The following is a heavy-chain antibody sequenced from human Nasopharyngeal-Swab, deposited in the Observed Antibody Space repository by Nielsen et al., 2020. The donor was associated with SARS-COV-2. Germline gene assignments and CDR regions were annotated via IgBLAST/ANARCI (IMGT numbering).Heavy chain of an antibody. CDR1: GFPFSSYG. Sequence: GGSLRLSCAASGFPFSSYGMLWVRQAPGTGLEWVAGMSYDGSNKYYADSVKGRFTISSDNSKNTQYLQMNSLRAEDTAVYYCAKDGGRSSGWYYFDYWGQGTLVTVSS. D-gene: IGHD6-19*01. V-gene: IGHV3-30*18. CDR2: MSYDGSNK. CDR3: AKDGGRSSGWYYFDY. J-gene: IGHJ4*02.